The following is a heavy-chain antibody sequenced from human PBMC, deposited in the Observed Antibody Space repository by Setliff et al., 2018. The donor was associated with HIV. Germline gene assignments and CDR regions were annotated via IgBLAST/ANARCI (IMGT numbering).Heavy chain of an antibody. CDR1: GGSISSGSYY. Sequence: SETLSLTCTVSGGSISSGSYYWNWIRQPAGKGLEWIGRIYTSGSTNYNPSLKSRVTISVDTSKNQFSLKLSAVTAADTAVYYCAREDYYYYGMDVWGKGTTVTGSS. CDR2: IYTSGST. J-gene: IGHJ6*04. V-gene: IGHV4-61*02. CDR3: AREDYYYYGMDV.